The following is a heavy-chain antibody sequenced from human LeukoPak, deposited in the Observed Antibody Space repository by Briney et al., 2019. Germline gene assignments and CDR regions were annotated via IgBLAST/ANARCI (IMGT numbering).Heavy chain of an antibody. J-gene: IGHJ4*02. CDR2: ITGSGATT. V-gene: IGHV3-23*01. D-gene: IGHD6-19*01. CDR3: AKGTYSSGSPLDY. Sequence: GGSLRLSCAASGFTFSSYGMSWVRQAPGKGLEWVSEITGSGATTNYADSLKGRFTISRDNSKNTLYLQMNSLRAEDTAVYYCAKGTYSSGSPLDYWGQGTLVTVSS. CDR1: GFTFSSYG.